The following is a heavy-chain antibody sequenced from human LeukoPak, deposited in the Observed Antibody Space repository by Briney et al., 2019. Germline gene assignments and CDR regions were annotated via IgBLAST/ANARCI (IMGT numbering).Heavy chain of an antibody. V-gene: IGHV1-3*01. CDR2: INAGNGNT. J-gene: IGHJ5*02. Sequence: ASVKVSCKASGYTFTSYAMHWVRQAPGQRLEWMGWINAGNGNTKYSQKFQGRVTTTRDTSASTAYMELSSLRSEDTAVYYCARHPTFLGYCSGGSCARNWFDPWGQGTLVTVSS. CDR1: GYTFTSYA. CDR3: ARHPTFLGYCSGGSCARNWFDP. D-gene: IGHD2-15*01.